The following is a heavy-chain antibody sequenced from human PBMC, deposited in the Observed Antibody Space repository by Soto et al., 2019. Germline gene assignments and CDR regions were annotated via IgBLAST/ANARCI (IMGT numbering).Heavy chain of an antibody. CDR2: VYSNGST. Sequence: QVQLQESGPGLVKPSGTLSLTCTVSGGSISNYFWSWIRQPPGRGLEWIGYVYSNGSTKYNPSLKSRVTMSVDPSKTQFSLKLSSVSAADTAVYYCPSCPFVDVDLRDWYFEPWGRGTLVTVSS. CDR3: PSCPFVDVDLRDWYFEP. V-gene: IGHV4-59*08. CDR1: GGSISNYF. J-gene: IGHJ2*01. D-gene: IGHD2-2*03.